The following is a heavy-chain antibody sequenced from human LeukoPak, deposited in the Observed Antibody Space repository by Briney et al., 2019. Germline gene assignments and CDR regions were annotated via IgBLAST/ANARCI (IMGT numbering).Heavy chain of an antibody. CDR2: IWYDGSNK. J-gene: IGHJ6*04. CDR1: GFTFSSYG. D-gene: IGHD5-12*01. V-gene: IGHV3-33*06. CDR3: AKRGYRGYYYGMDV. Sequence: GRSLRLSCAASGFTFSSYGMHWVRQAPGKGLEWVAVIWYDGSNKYYADSVKGRFTISRDNSKNTLYLQMNSLRAEDTAVYYCAKRGYRGYYYGMDVWGEGTTVTVSS.